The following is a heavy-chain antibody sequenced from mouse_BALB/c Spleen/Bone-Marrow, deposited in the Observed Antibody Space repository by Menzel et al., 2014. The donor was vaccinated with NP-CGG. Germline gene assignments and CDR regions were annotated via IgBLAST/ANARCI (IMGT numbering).Heavy chain of an antibody. J-gene: IGHJ4*01. CDR2: TYLGDGDT. D-gene: IGHD2-3*01. Sequence: QVQLQQSGPELVKTGASVKISCKASGYAFSSSWMNWVKQRPGQGLEWIGRTYLGDGDTKYNGKFKGKATLTADKSSSTAYMQLSSLTSVDSAVYFCARSDGYRDMDYWGQGTSVTVSS. CDR3: ARSDGYRDMDY. CDR1: GYAFSSSW. V-gene: IGHV1-82*01.